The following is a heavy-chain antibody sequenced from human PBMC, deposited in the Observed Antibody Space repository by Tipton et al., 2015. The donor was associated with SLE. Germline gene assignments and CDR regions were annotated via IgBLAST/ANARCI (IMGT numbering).Heavy chain of an antibody. Sequence: LRLSCTVSGGSMSTYYWSWIRQPPGKGLEWIGYIYHSGSTNYNPSLRSRVTISVDTSKNQLSLQLSSVTTADTAVYYCARGDPQGLEPFDYWGQGTPVTVSS. J-gene: IGHJ4*02. CDR1: GGSMSTYY. D-gene: IGHD1-1*01. CDR2: IYHSGST. V-gene: IGHV4-59*01. CDR3: ARGDPQGLEPFDY.